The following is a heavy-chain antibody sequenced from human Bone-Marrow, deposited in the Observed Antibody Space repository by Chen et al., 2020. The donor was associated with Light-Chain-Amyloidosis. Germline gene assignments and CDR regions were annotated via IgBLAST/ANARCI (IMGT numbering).Heavy chain of an antibody. Sequence: EVQLVESGRNLVQPGGSLRLSCAASGFTFSSYAMNWVRQAPGQGLEWVATISGDGGRTYYGDSLSGRFTISRDNSKNTLYLQMSSLRAEDTAVYYCARSDYFDRSGYLRWRPPLDHWGQGALVTVSS. V-gene: IGHV3-23*04. CDR1: GFTFSSYA. J-gene: IGHJ4*02. CDR2: ISGDGGRT. D-gene: IGHD3-22*01. CDR3: ARSDYFDRSGYLRWRPPLDH.